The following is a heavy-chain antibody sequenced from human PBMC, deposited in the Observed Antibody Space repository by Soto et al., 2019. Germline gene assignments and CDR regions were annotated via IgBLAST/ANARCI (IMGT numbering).Heavy chain of an antibody. Sequence: ASVKVSCKASGYPFSDNQIHWLRRAPGQGLEWMGRINPKSDDTNYAQKFQGRVAMTRDTSIDTAYLELTGLTSDDTATYYCARKHSLDYIRWGLDPWGQGTLVTVSS. CDR2: INPKSDDT. V-gene: IGHV1-2*02. D-gene: IGHD4-4*01. J-gene: IGHJ5*02. CDR1: GYPFSDNQ. CDR3: ARKHSLDYIRWGLDP.